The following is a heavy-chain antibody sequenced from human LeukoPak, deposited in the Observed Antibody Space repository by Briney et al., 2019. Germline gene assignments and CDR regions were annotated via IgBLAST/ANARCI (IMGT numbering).Heavy chain of an antibody. D-gene: IGHD3-22*01. CDR2: ISGSGGST. J-gene: IGHJ4*02. V-gene: IGHV3-23*01. CDR3: AKDPAEYYYVSSGYRGDFDY. CDR1: GFTFSSYA. Sequence: GGSLRLSCAASGFTFSSYAMSWVRQAPGKGLEWVSAISGSGGSTYYADSVKGRFTISRDNSKNTLYLQMNSLRAEDTAVYYCAKDPAEYYYVSSGYRGDFDYWGQGTLVTVSS.